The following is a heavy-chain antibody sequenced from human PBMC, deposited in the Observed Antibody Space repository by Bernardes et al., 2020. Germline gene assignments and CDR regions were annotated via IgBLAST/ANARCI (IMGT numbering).Heavy chain of an antibody. CDR1: GFTFSSYG. Sequence: GGSLRLSCAASGFTFSSYGMHWVRQAPGKGLEWVAVISYDGSNKYYADSVKGRFTISRDNSKNSLYLQMNSLRAEDTAVYYCAREWEYSGYLSPWGQGTLVTVSS. J-gene: IGHJ5*02. CDR2: ISYDGSNK. CDR3: AREWEYSGYLSP. D-gene: IGHD5-12*01. V-gene: IGHV3-30*03.